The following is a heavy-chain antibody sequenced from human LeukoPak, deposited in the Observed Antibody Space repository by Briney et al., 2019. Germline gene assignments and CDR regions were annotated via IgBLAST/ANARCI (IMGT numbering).Heavy chain of an antibody. J-gene: IGHJ4*02. D-gene: IGHD1-26*01. V-gene: IGHV4-34*01. Sequence: SETLSLTCAVYGGSFSGYYWSWIRQPPGKGLEWIGEINHSGSTNYNPSLKSRVTISVDTSKNQLSLKLSSVTAADTAVYYCASQRPTGAHDYWGQGTLVTVSS. CDR2: INHSGST. CDR1: GGSFSGYY. CDR3: ASQRPTGAHDY.